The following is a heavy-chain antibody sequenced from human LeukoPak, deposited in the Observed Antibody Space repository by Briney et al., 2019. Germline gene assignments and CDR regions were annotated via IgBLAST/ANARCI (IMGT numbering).Heavy chain of an antibody. CDR1: GYTFTSYG. CDR3: ATSSGTTILFAFDI. Sequence: ASVKVSCKASGYTFTSYGISWVRQAPGQGLEWMGWTSAYNGNTNYAQKLQGRVTMTTDTSTSTAYMELRSLRSDDTAVYYCATSSGTTILFAFDIWGQGTMVTVSS. D-gene: IGHD5-12*01. J-gene: IGHJ3*02. CDR2: TSAYNGNT. V-gene: IGHV1-18*01.